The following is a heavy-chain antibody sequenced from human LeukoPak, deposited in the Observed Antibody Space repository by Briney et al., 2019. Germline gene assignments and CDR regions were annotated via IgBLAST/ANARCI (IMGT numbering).Heavy chain of an antibody. CDR2: IYHSGST. CDR1: GYSISSGYY. D-gene: IGHD3-22*01. J-gene: IGHJ4*02. V-gene: IGHV4-38-2*02. CDR3: ASSGYPSYYFDY. Sequence: SETLSLTCTVSGYSISSGYYWGWIRQPPGKGLEWIGSIYHSGSTYYNPSLKSRVTISVDTSKNQFSLKLSSVTAADTAVYYCASSGYPSYYFDYWGQGTLVTVSS.